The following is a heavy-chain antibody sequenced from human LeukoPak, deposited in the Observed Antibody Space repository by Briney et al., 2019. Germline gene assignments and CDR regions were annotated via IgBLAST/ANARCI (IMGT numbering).Heavy chain of an antibody. Sequence: GGSLRLSCAASGFTFSSYSMNWARQAPGKGLEWVSSISSSSSYIYYADSVKGRFTISRDNSKNTLYLQMNSLRAEDTAIYYCAKNGDRGAYCTGGTCYPYFYYYMDVWGKGTTVTI. CDR2: ISSSSSYI. J-gene: IGHJ6*03. CDR3: AKNGDRGAYCTGGTCYPYFYYYMDV. CDR1: GFTFSSYS. D-gene: IGHD2-15*01. V-gene: IGHV3-21*04.